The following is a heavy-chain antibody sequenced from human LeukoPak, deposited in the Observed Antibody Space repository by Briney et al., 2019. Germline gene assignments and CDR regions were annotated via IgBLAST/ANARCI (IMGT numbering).Heavy chain of an antibody. J-gene: IGHJ4*02. CDR1: GGSISSYY. CDR2: SYSSGST. D-gene: IGHD5-18*01. Sequence: SETLSLTCTVSGGSISSYYGSSIWQPAGKGLEWIGRSYSSGSTNYNPSLKRRVTMSVDTSKKQFLLKLSSVTAADAAVYYCARDRGYSYGYPSFDYWGQGALVTVSS. CDR3: ARDRGYSYGYPSFDY. V-gene: IGHV4-4*07.